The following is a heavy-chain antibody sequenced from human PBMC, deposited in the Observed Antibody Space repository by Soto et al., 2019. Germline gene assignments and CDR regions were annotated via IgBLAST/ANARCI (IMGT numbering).Heavy chain of an antibody. D-gene: IGHD3-10*01. CDR1: GFTFSSYA. CDR3: ARRDALWYPSDV. CDR2: ISYDGSNK. V-gene: IGHV3-30-3*01. Sequence: GGSLRLSCAASGFTFSSYAMHWVRQAPGKGLEWVAVISYDGSNKYYADSVKGRFTISRDNSKNTLYLQMNSLRAEDTAVYYCARRDALWYPSDVWGQGTTVTVSS. J-gene: IGHJ6*02.